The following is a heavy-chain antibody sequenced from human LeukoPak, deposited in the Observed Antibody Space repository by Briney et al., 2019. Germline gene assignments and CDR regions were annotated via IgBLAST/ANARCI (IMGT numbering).Heavy chain of an antibody. CDR3: ATGGAGIAASP. J-gene: IGHJ3*01. CDR2: IYYSGST. D-gene: IGHD6-13*01. Sequence: PSETLPLTCTVSGGSISSYYWSWIRQPPGEGLEWIGYIYYSGSTNYHPSLKSRVTISVDTSKNQFSLKLTSVTPADTAVYYCATGGAGIAASPWGQGTMVTVSS. CDR1: GGSISSYY. V-gene: IGHV4-59*01.